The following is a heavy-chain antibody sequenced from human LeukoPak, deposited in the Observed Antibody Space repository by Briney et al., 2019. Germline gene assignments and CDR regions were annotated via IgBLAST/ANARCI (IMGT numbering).Heavy chain of an antibody. V-gene: IGHV4-39*01. D-gene: IGHD3-3*01. CDR1: GGSISSSSYY. J-gene: IGHJ5*02. CDR2: IYYSGST. CDR3: ARQGRTTIFGVGFDP. Sequence: KPSETLSLTCTVSGGSISSSSYYWGWIRQPPGKGLEWIGSIYYSGSTYYNPSLKSRVTISVDTSKNQFSLKLSSVTAADTAVYYCARQGRTTIFGVGFDPWGQGTLVTVSS.